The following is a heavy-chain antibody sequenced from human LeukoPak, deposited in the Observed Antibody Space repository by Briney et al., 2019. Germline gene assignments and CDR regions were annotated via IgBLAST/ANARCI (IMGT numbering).Heavy chain of an antibody. V-gene: IGHV4-39*01. D-gene: IGHD3-3*01. J-gene: IGHJ4*02. CDR3: ARLPVAESGYYTGYFDY. Sequence: PSETLSLTCTVSGGSISSSSYYWGWIRQPPGKGLEWIGSIYYSGSTYYNPSLKSRVTISVDTSKNQFSLKLSSVTAADTAVYYCARLPVAESGYYTGYFDYWGQGTLVTVSS. CDR2: IYYSGST. CDR1: GGSISSSSYY.